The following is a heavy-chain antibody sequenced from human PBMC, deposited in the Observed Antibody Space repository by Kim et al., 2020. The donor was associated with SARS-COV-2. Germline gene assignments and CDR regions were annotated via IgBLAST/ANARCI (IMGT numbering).Heavy chain of an antibody. CDR1: GGSIKSFF. Sequence: SETLSLTCIVSGGSIKSFFWSWIRQPPGKGLEWIGYIYYTGSTNYNPSLKSRVTISVDTAKNQFSLRLNSVTAADTAVYYCARHVPTTAYYFDYWGQGTLVTVSS. J-gene: IGHJ4*02. CDR3: ARHVPTTAYYFDY. D-gene: IGHD1-26*01. V-gene: IGHV4-59*01. CDR2: IYYTGST.